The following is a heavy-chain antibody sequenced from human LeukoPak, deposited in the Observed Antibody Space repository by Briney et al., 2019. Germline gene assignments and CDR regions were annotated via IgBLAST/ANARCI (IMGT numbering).Heavy chain of an antibody. D-gene: IGHD3-22*01. CDR3: ARGNYDTRGYFSYYFDY. Sequence: SQTLSLTCDISGDSVSNNRATWNWLRQSPSGGLEWLGRTFYRSQWYTDYAVSVTSRITINPDTSKNAFSLQLNSVTPEDTAVYYCARGNYDTRGYFSYYFDYWGQGTLVTVSS. V-gene: IGHV6-1*01. CDR2: TFYRSQWYT. J-gene: IGHJ4*02. CDR1: GDSVSNNRAT.